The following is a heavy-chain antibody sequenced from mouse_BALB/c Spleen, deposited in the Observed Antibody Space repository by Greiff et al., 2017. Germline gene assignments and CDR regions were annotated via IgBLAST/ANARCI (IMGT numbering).Heavy chain of an antibody. CDR2: IYPGSGST. CDR1: GYNFTSYW. CDR3: ARSYYDYEGFAY. V-gene: IGHV1-55*01. Sequence: QVQLQQPGAELVKPGTSVKLSCKASGYNFTSYWINWVKLRPGQGLEWIGDIYPGSGSTNYNEKFKSKATLTVDTSSSTAYMQLSSLASEDSALYYCARSYYDYEGFAYWGQGTLVTVSA. J-gene: IGHJ3*01. D-gene: IGHD2-4*01.